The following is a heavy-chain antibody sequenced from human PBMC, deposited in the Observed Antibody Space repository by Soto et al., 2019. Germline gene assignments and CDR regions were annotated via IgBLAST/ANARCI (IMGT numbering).Heavy chain of an antibody. CDR2: ISFDGSQK. CDR3: AKPKSAGIPVHS. V-gene: IGHV3-30*18. CDR1: GFAFSRDG. Sequence: QVQLVESGGGVVQPGRSLRLSCAASGFAFSRDGMHWVRQAPGKGLEWVAVISFDGSQKYYADSVRGRFTISRDNSKNSVDLQMNSLRPEDTRLYYCAKPKSAGIPVHSWGRATLVTVSS. J-gene: IGHJ4*02. D-gene: IGHD1-20*01.